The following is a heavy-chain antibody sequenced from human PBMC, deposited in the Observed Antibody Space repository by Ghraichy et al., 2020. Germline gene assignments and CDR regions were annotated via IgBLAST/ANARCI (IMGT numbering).Heavy chain of an antibody. CDR2: ISYDGTYN. Sequence: SCAASGFTFSYYAMHWVRQAPGKGLEWVSLISYDGTYNYYADSVRGRFTISRDDSKNTLYLHMNNLRPEDTAVYYCARGPSSPYYFDYWGQGTLVTVSS. CDR3: ARGPSSPYYFDY. V-gene: IGHV3-30-3*01. CDR1: GFTFSYYA. J-gene: IGHJ4*02.